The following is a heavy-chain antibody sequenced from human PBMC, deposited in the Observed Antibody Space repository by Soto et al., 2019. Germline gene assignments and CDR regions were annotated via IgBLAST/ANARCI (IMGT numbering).Heavy chain of an antibody. Sequence: QITLKESGPTLVKPTQTLTLTCTFSGFSLSTSGVGVGWIRQPPGETLEWLALIYWDDDKRYSPSLKSRLIITKDTSKNQVVLTMINMDPVDTATYYCAHSRPSGLDLWGQGTLVTVSS. CDR1: GFSLSTSGVG. V-gene: IGHV2-5*02. CDR2: IYWDDDK. D-gene: IGHD2-15*01. J-gene: IGHJ5*02. CDR3: AHSRPSGLDL.